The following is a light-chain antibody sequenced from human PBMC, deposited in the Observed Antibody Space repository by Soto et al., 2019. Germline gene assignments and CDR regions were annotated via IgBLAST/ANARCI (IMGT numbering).Light chain of an antibody. Sequence: AIQMTQSPSSLSASLGDRVTITCRASQGISGDLNWYQQKPGKAPKLLISATSSLQSGVPSRFSGSGSGTNFTLTISSLQPEDFATYYCLQDYSSSLTVGQGTKV. CDR3: LQDYSSSLT. V-gene: IGKV1-6*01. CDR2: ATS. CDR1: QGISGD. J-gene: IGKJ1*01.